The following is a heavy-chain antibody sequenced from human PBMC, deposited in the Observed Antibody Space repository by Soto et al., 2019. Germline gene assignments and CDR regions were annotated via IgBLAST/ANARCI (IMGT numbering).Heavy chain of an antibody. CDR1: GGTFSTYA. CDR3: AGGIQLWLRRLNNGYSG. J-gene: IGHJ4*02. D-gene: IGHD5-18*01. CDR2: IIPMFGTA. Sequence: QVQLVQSGAEVKKPESSVKVSCKAPGGTFSTYAISWVRQAPGQGLEWMGGIIPMFGTANYAQRFQDRVTITADESTNTVYMGLSSLRSEDTAVYFCAGGIQLWLRRLNNGYSGWGQGTLVTVSS. V-gene: IGHV1-69*12.